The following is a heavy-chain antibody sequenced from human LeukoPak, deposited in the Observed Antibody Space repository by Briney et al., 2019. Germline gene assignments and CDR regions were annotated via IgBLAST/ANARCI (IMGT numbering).Heavy chain of an antibody. J-gene: IGHJ4*02. CDR2: ISSKTNGGTT. V-gene: IGHV3-49*04. CDR1: GFRFGDYV. CDR3: TTAYSGSYLGY. Sequence: PGGSLRLSCTASGFRFGDYVMSWVRQAPGKGLEWVGLISSKTNGGTTEYTASVKGRFTISRDENRSIAYLQMSTLKNEDTAVYYCTTAYSGSYLGYWGQGTLVTVSS. D-gene: IGHD1-26*01.